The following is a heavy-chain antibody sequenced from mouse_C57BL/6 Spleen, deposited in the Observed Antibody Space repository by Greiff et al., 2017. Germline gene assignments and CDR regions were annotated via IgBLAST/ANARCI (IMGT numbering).Heavy chain of an antibody. Sequence: VQLQQSGAELARPGSSVKMSCKASGYTFTSYTMHWVKQRPGQGLEWIGYINPSSGYTKYNQKFKDKATLTSDKSSSTAYMQLSSLTSEDSAVYYCARGDDVYFAWFAYWGQGTLVTVSA. CDR1: GYTFTSYT. CDR2: INPSSGYT. CDR3: ARGDDVYFAWFAY. V-gene: IGHV1-4*01. D-gene: IGHD2-3*01. J-gene: IGHJ3*01.